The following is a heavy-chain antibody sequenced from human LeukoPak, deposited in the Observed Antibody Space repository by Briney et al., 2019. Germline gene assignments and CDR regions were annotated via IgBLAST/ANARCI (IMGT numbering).Heavy chain of an antibody. Sequence: SETLSLTCTVSGGSIISDHSYEKSYWTWIRQPAGQGLEWIGRVFSDGGTNFNPSLQSRLPISMDTSKNQFSLSLSSVTAADTAIYYCARDRAYDYDIRLESWGQGILVTVSS. CDR2: VFSDGGT. J-gene: IGHJ4*02. CDR3: ARDRAYDYDIRLES. D-gene: IGHD3-9*01. CDR1: GGSIISDHSY. V-gene: IGHV4-61*02.